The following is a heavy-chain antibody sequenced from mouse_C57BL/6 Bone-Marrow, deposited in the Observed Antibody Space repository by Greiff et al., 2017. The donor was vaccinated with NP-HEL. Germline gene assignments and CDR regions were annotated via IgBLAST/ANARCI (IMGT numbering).Heavy chain of an antibody. CDR1: GYTFTDYN. Sequence: EVQGVESGPELVKPGASVKMSCKASGYTFTDYNMHWVKQSHGKSLEWIGYINPNNGGTSYNQKFKGKATLTVNKSSSTAYMELRSLTSEDSAVYYCARREGRGFAYWGQGTLVTVSA. D-gene: IGHD3-3*01. J-gene: IGHJ3*01. V-gene: IGHV1-22*01. CDR3: ARREGRGFAY. CDR2: INPNNGGT.